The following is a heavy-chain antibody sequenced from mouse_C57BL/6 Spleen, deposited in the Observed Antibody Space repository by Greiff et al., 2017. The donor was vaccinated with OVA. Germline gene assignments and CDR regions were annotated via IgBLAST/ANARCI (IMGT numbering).Heavy chain of an antibody. D-gene: IGHD2-3*01. V-gene: IGHV5-4*01. CDR1: GFTFSSYA. CDR2: ISDGGSYT. CDR3: ARDHGYYPYWYFDV. J-gene: IGHJ1*03. Sequence: DVKLVESGGGLVKPGGSLKLSCAASGFTFSSYAMSWVRQTPEKRLEWVATISDGGSYTYYPDNVKGRFTISRDNAKNNLYLQMSHLKSEDTAMYYCARDHGYYPYWYFDVWGTGTTVTVSS.